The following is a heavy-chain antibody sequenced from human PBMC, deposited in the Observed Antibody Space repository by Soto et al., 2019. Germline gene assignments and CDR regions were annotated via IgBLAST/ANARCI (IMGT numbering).Heavy chain of an antibody. D-gene: IGHD2-21*02. Sequence: PGGSLRLSCAASGFTFNNAWMSWVRQAPGKGLEWIGRIKSKTDGGTTDYAAPVKGRFTISRDDSKNTAYLQMNSLKTEDTAVYYCTIPPYCGGDCYSGVGYWGQGTLVTVSS. V-gene: IGHV3-15*01. CDR1: GFTFNNAW. J-gene: IGHJ4*02. CDR2: IKSKTDGGTT. CDR3: TIPPYCGGDCYSGVGY.